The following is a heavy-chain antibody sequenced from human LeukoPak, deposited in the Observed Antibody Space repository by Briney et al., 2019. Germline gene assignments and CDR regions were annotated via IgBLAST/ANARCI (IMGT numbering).Heavy chain of an antibody. J-gene: IGHJ4*02. Sequence: PGGSLRLSCAASGFTFSSYEMNWVRQAPGKGLEWVSYISGSGSTIYYADSVKGRFTISRDNAKNSLYLQMNSLRAEDTAVYYCARALWFGETFPAYWGQGTLVTVSS. CDR3: ARALWFGETFPAY. D-gene: IGHD3-10*01. CDR2: ISGSGSTI. CDR1: GFTFSSYE. V-gene: IGHV3-48*03.